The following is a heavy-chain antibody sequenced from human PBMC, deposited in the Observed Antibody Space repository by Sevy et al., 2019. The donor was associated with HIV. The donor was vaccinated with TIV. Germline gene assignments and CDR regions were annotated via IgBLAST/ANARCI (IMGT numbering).Heavy chain of an antibody. CDR3: ARVIYSSGWYYLDY. CDR1: GFTFSSYA. CDR2: ISYDGSNK. J-gene: IGHJ4*02. Sequence: GGSLRLSCAASGFTFSSYAMHWVRQAPGKGLEWVAVISYDGSNKYYEDSVKGRFTISRDNSKNTLYLQMNSLRAEDTAVYYCARVIYSSGWYYLDYWGQGTLVTVSS. V-gene: IGHV3-30-3*01. D-gene: IGHD6-19*01.